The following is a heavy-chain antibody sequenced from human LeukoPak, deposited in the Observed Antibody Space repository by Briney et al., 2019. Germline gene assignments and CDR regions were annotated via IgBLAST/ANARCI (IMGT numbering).Heavy chain of an antibody. D-gene: IGHD1-26*01. CDR3: ARQSTGSYYSPIDY. CDR2: VSTYNGNT. J-gene: IGHJ4*02. V-gene: IGHV1-18*01. Sequence: GASVKVSCKASGYTFTSYGISWGRQAPGQGLEWMGWVSTYNGNTKYAQNLQGRVTTTTDTSTSTAYMELRSLRSDDTAMYYCARQSTGSYYSPIDYWGQGTLVAVSS. CDR1: GYTFTSYG.